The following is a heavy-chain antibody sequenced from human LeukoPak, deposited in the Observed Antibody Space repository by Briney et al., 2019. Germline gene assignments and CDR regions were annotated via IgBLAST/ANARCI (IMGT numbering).Heavy chain of an antibody. CDR2: ISPIGSTE. V-gene: IGHV3-11*04. Sequence: GGSLRLSCAASGFTFSDYYMSWIRQAPGKGLEWVSYISPIGSTEYYADSVKGRFTTSRDNAKNSLSLQLNSLRVEDTAVYYCARGHYDVLAASYKWTPDYWGQEPWSPSPQ. CDR1: GFTFSDYY. D-gene: IGHD3-9*01. J-gene: IGHJ4*01. CDR3: ARGHYDVLAASYKWTPDY.